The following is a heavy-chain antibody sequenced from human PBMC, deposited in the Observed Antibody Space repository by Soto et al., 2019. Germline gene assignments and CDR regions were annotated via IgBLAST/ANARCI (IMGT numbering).Heavy chain of an antibody. Sequence: EVQLVESGGGLVQSGGSLRLSCAASGFTVSTNYMNWVRQAPGKGLEWVSAIHSGGTTYYTDSVECRFTISRHSSKNTLYLQMNSLRAEDTAVYYCASGGVPDYWGQGTLVTVSS. CDR2: IHSGGTT. CDR3: ASGGVPDY. CDR1: GFTVSTNY. V-gene: IGHV3-53*04. D-gene: IGHD3-10*01. J-gene: IGHJ4*02.